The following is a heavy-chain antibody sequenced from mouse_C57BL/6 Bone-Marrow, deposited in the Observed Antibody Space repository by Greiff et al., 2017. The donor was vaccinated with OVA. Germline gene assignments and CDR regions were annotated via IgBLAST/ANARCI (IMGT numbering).Heavy chain of an antibody. Sequence: QVQLQQPGAELVKPGASVKLSCKASGYTFTSYWMHWVKQRPGQGLEWIGMIHPNSGSTNYNEKFKSKATLTVAKSSSTAYMQLSSLTSEDSAVYYCARWVITTVVAGAMDYWGQGTSVTVSS. CDR2: IHPNSGST. CDR1: GYTFTSYW. CDR3: ARWVITTVVAGAMDY. J-gene: IGHJ4*01. D-gene: IGHD1-1*01. V-gene: IGHV1-64*01.